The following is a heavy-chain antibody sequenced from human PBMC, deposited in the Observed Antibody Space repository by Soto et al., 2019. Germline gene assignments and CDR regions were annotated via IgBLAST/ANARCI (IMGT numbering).Heavy chain of an antibody. J-gene: IGHJ6*02. CDR2: INQDGSEK. V-gene: IGHV3-7*03. CDR3: ARDLITIFGGGYFYGMDV. CDR1: GFTFSTFW. Sequence: EVQLVESGGGLVQPGGSLRLSCVASGFTFSTFWMSWVRQAPGKGLEWVANINQDGSEKYYVDSVKGRFTISRDNAKNSLYVQMNSLRVEDTAVYYCARDLITIFGGGYFYGMDVWGQGTTVTVSS. D-gene: IGHD3-3*01.